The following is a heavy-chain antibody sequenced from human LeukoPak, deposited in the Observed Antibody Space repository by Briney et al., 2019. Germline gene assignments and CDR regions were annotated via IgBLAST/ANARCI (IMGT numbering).Heavy chain of an antibody. D-gene: IGHD6-13*01. V-gene: IGHV4-59*01. Sequence: SETLSLTCTVSGGSFGRYYWTWIRQSPGKGLEWIGYIHNSGSTNYNPSLKSRVAILVDTSKNQFSLKLSSVTAADTAAYYCARGSGYSSSGFWYNWFDPWGQGTLVTVSS. CDR2: IHNSGST. J-gene: IGHJ5*02. CDR3: ARGSGYSSSGFWYNWFDP. CDR1: GGSFGRYY.